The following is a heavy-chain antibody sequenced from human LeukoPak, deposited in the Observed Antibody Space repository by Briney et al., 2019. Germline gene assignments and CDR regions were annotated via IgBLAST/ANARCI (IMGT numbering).Heavy chain of an antibody. Sequence: TSVKVPCKASGFTFTSSAVQWVRQARGQRLEWIGWIVVGSGNTNYAQKFQERVTITRDMSTSTAYMELSSLRSEDTAVYYCAADLNRGYSYGYFDYWGQGTLVTVSS. CDR1: GFTFTSSA. CDR3: AADLNRGYSYGYFDY. D-gene: IGHD5-18*01. J-gene: IGHJ4*02. V-gene: IGHV1-58*01. CDR2: IVVGSGNT.